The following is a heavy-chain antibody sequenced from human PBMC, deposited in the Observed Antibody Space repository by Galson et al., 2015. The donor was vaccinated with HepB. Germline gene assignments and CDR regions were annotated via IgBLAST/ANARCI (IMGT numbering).Heavy chain of an antibody. CDR1: GFTFSNYG. J-gene: IGHJ3*02. CDR3: ARPGYTYYYDSSGYYGGAFDI. Sequence: SLRLSCAASGFTFSNYGMHWVRQAPGKGLEWVAVISYDGSDNYYADSVKGRFTISRDNSKNTLYLQMNSLRAEDTAVYYCARPGYTYYYDSSGYYGGAFDIWGQGTMVTVSS. CDR2: ISYDGSDN. D-gene: IGHD3-22*01. V-gene: IGHV3-33*05.